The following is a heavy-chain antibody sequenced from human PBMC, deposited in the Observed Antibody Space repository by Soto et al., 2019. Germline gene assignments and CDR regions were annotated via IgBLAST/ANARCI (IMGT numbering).Heavy chain of an antibody. Sequence: QVQLQQWGAGPLRPLETLSLTCGVSGGSFSGYYCAWIRQSPGKGLEWIGEINDRGSINYNPSLKSRVSISVDTSKNHYSRNLRSVTAADTAVYYCARESHDILTGPPWVWYFDLWGRGTLVTVSS. V-gene: IGHV4-34*01. CDR1: GGSFSGYY. CDR3: ARESHDILTGPPWVWYFDL. D-gene: IGHD3-9*01. CDR2: INDRGSI. J-gene: IGHJ2*01.